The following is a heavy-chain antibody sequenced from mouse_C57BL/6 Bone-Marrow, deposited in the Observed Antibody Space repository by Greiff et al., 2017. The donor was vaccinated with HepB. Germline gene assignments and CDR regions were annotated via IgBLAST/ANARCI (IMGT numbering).Heavy chain of an antibody. V-gene: IGHV1-81*01. CDR3: ARLVLRYLYAMDY. CDR1: GYTFTSYG. Sequence: QVQLQQSGAELARPGASVKLSCKASGYTFTSYGISWVKQRTGQGLEWIGEIYPRSGNTYYNEKFKGKSTLTADKSSSTAYMELRSLTSEDSAVYFCARLVLRYLYAMDYWGQGTSVTVSS. CDR2: IYPRSGNT. D-gene: IGHD1-1*01. J-gene: IGHJ4*01.